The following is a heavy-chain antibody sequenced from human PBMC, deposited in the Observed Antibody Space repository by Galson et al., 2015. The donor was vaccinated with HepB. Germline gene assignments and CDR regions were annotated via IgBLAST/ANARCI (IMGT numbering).Heavy chain of an antibody. V-gene: IGHV1-2*02. Sequence: SVKVSCKASGYTFTGYYMHWVRQAPGQGLEWMGWINPNSGGTNYAQKFQGRVTMTRDTSISTAYMELSRLRSDDTAVYYCARVTAPAHSSGWWGNYYYYYGMDVWGQGTTVTVSS. CDR1: GYTFTGYY. CDR3: ARVTAPAHSSGWWGNYYYYYGMDV. D-gene: IGHD6-19*01. CDR2: INPNSGGT. J-gene: IGHJ6*02.